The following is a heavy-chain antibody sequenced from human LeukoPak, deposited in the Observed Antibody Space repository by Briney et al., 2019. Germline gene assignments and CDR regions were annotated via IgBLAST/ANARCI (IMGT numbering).Heavy chain of an antibody. Sequence: ASVKVSCKASGYTFTSYDINWVRQATGQGLEWMGWMNPNSGNTGYAQKFQGRVTMTRNTSISTAYMELSSLRSEDTAVYYCARGFTTVTNYYYYGMDVWGQGTTVTVSS. CDR2: MNPNSGNT. CDR3: ARGFTTVTNYYYYGMDV. V-gene: IGHV1-8*01. CDR1: GYTFTSYD. D-gene: IGHD4-17*01. J-gene: IGHJ6*02.